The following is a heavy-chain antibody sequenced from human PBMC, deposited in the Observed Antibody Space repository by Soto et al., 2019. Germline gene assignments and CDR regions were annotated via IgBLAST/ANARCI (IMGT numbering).Heavy chain of an antibody. Sequence: ASVKVSCKVSGYTLTELSMHWVRQAPGKGLEWMGGFDPEDGETIYAQKFQGRVTMTEDTSTDTAYMELSSLRSEDTAVYYCASLLRYFDWLGALDYWGQGTLVTVPQ. V-gene: IGHV1-24*01. D-gene: IGHD3-9*01. CDR3: ASLLRYFDWLGALDY. CDR2: FDPEDGET. CDR1: GYTLTELS. J-gene: IGHJ4*02.